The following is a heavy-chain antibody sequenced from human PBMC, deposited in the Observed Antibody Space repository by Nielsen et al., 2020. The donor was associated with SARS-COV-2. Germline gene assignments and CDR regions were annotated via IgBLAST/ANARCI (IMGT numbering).Heavy chain of an antibody. CDR2: ISGSGGST. V-gene: IGHV3-23*01. D-gene: IGHD1-7*01. CDR3: GRGGWNYPLNGMDV. CDR1: GLTLRSYA. Sequence: GESLKISCAASGLTLRSYAMSWVRHVPGKGLEWLSAISGSGGSTYYADSVKGRFTISRDNSKNTLYLQMNSLRAEDTAVYYCGRGGWNYPLNGMDVWGQGTTVTVSS. J-gene: IGHJ6*02.